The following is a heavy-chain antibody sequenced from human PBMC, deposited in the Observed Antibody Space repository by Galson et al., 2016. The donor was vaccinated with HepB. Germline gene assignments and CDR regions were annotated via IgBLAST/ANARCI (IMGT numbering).Heavy chain of an antibody. CDR2: IHIDGSST. CDR1: GFTFSSYW. D-gene: IGHD3-3*01. V-gene: IGHV3-74*01. J-gene: IGHJ3*02. Sequence: SLRLSCAVSGFTFSSYWMHWVRQAPGKGLVWVSRIHIDGSSTNYADSVKGRFTISRGNTKNTLYLQMDSLRAEDTAVYYCAREPNPYAYNGIWSGYFFALDMWGQGTMVTVSS. CDR3: AREPNPYAYNGIWSGYFFALDM.